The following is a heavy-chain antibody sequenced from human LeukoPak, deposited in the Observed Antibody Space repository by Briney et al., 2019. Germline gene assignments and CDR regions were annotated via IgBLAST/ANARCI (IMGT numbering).Heavy chain of an antibody. D-gene: IGHD5-18*01. CDR1: GFTFSSYW. J-gene: IGHJ4*02. CDR2: IKKDGSEK. CDR3: ARHLSGITGYTYGRGIDY. Sequence: GGSLRLSCAASGFTFSSYWMSWVRQAPGKGLEWVANIKKDGSEKYYVDSVKGRFTISRDNAKKSLYLQMNSLRAEDTAVYYCARHLSGITGYTYGRGIDYWGQGTLVTVSS. V-gene: IGHV3-7*01.